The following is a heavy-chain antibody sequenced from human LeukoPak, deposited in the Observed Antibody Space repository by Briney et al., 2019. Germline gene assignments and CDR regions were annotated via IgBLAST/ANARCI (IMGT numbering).Heavy chain of an antibody. CDR1: GDSVSSNSAA. CDR3: ARLLLSAARVGWFDP. V-gene: IGHV6-1*01. D-gene: IGHD2/OR15-2a*01. Sequence: SQTLSVTCAISGDSVSSNSAAWNWIRQSPSRGLEWLGRTYYRSKWYNDYAVSVKSRVTINPDTSRNQFSLQLNSVTPEDTAVYYCARLLLSAARVGWFDPWGQGTLVTVSS. J-gene: IGHJ5*02. CDR2: TYYRSKWYN.